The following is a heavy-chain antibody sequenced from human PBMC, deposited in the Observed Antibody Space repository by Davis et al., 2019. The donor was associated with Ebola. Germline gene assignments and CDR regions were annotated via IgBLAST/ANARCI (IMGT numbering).Heavy chain of an antibody. J-gene: IGHJ4*02. CDR3: ARVLRANDYAFFAY. CDR2: INHSGTT. CDR1: GGSFSVSY. V-gene: IGHV4-34*01. Sequence: SETLSLTCAVYGGSFSVSYWSWIRQPPGKGLEWIGEINHSGTTNYNPSLKSRVTISVDTSKNQFSLKVTSVSAADTAVYYCARVLRANDYAFFAYWGQGNLVTVSS. D-gene: IGHD4-17*01.